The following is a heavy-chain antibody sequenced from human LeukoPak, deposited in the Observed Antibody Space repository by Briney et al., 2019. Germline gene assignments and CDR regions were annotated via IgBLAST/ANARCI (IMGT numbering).Heavy chain of an antibody. J-gene: IGHJ3*02. V-gene: IGHV1-2*02. CDR1: GYTFTGYY. CDR3: ARARAPYYYDSNGLSAFDI. Sequence: EASVKVSCKASGYTFTGYYMHWVRQAPGQGLEWMGWINPNSGGTNYAQKFQDRVTMTRDTSITTAYMELSRLRSDDTAVYYCARARAPYYYDSNGLSAFDIWGQGTMVTVS. CDR2: INPNSGGT. D-gene: IGHD3-22*01.